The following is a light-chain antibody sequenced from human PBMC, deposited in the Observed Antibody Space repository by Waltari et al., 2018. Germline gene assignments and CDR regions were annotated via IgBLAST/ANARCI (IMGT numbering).Light chain of an antibody. J-gene: IGKJ2*01. CDR3: QETYSTPRT. Sequence: DIQMTQSPSSLSASVGDRVTITCRASQIISSYLNWYQQKPGKAPKLLIYAASSFQTGVPSRFSGSGSGTDFTLTISSLQPEDFATYYCQETYSTPRTFGQGTKLEI. CDR1: QIISSY. CDR2: AAS. V-gene: IGKV1-39*01.